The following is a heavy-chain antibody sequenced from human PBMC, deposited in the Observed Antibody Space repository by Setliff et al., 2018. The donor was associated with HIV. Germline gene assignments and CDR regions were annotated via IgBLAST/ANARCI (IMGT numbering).Heavy chain of an antibody. CDR2: INTHSGYT. V-gene: IGHV1-18*01. CDR3: ARGKTWLRFLDY. D-gene: IGHD5-12*01. J-gene: IGHJ4*02. Sequence: VSCKASGYTFNNYGISWVRQAPGQGLEWMGWINTHSGYTNYAQNVQGRVTVTMDTSTSTAYMELRSLKSDDTAVYYCARGKTWLRFLDYWGQGTLVTVSS. CDR1: GYTFNNYG.